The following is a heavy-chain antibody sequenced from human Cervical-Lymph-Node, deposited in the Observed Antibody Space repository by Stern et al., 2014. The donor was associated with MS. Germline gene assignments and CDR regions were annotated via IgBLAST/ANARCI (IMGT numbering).Heavy chain of an antibody. D-gene: IGHD1-26*01. CDR1: GFTFSSYA. V-gene: IGHV3-33*01. J-gene: IGHJ4*02. Sequence: DQLVESGGGVVQPGRSLRLSCAASGFTFSSYAMHWVRQAPGKGLEWVAFIWYDGSNKHYADSVKGRFTISRDNSKNTLYLQMDSLRADDTAVYYCARELVGATELDYWGQGTLVTVSS. CDR2: IWYDGSNK. CDR3: ARELVGATELDY.